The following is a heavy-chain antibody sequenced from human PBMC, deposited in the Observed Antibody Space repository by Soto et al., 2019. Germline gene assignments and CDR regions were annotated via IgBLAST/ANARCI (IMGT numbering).Heavy chain of an antibody. V-gene: IGHV3-21*01. D-gene: IGHD2-15*01. CDR3: ARDCPGGGSPYYFAY. J-gene: IGHJ4*02. Sequence: EVQLGESGGGLVKTGGSLRLSRAASGFTFSSYSMNWVRHAPGKGLEWVSSISRSSSYIYYADSVKGRFTISRDNAKYSLYLQMHSLRAEDTAVYYCARDCPGGGSPYYFAYWGQGPLVTVSS. CDR2: ISRSSSYI. CDR1: GFTFSSYS.